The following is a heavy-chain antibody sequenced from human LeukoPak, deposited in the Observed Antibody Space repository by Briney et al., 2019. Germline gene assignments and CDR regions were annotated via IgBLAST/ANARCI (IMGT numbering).Heavy chain of an antibody. Sequence: GASVKVSCKASGYTFTGYYMHWVRQAPGQRLEWMGWINPNSGGTNYAQKFQGRVTMTRDTSISTAYMELGRLRSDDTAVYYCARAHDCSSTSCYKGVGYYYYGMDVWGQGTTVTVSS. V-gene: IGHV1-2*02. CDR2: INPNSGGT. CDR3: ARAHDCSSTSCYKGVGYYYYGMDV. CDR1: GYTFTGYY. D-gene: IGHD2-2*02. J-gene: IGHJ6*02.